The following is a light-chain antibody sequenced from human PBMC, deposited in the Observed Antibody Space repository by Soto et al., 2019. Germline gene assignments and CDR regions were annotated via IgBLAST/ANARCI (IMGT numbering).Light chain of an antibody. Sequence: EIVLTQSPGTLSLSPGERATLSCRASQSVSSSYLAWYQQKPGQAPRLLIYGASSRATGIPDRFSGSGSGTAFTLTIIRLEPEDYAVYYCLQYGSTPPYTFGQGTKLEIK. CDR2: GAS. J-gene: IGKJ2*01. V-gene: IGKV3-20*01. CDR3: LQYGSTPPYT. CDR1: QSVSSSY.